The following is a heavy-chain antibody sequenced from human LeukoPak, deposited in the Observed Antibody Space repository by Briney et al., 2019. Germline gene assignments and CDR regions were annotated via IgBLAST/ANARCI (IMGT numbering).Heavy chain of an antibody. Sequence: SVKVSCKASGGTFSSYAISWVRQAPGQGLEWMGGIIPIFGTANYAQKSQGRVTITADESTSTAYMELSSLRSEDTAVYYCARALRITAGRYYFDYWGQGTLVTVSS. D-gene: IGHD3-10*01. CDR3: ARALRITAGRYYFDY. J-gene: IGHJ4*02. CDR1: GGTFSSYA. V-gene: IGHV1-69*13. CDR2: IIPIFGTA.